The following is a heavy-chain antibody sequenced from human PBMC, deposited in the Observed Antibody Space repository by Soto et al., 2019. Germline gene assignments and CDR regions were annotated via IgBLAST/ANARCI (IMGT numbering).Heavy chain of an antibody. CDR3: ARGGVVASADY. J-gene: IGHJ4*02. D-gene: IGHD2-15*01. CDR2: ITNTGDNM. CDR1: GFTLSDYY. Sequence: QLQLVESGGGLVKPGGSLRLSCVASGFTLSDYYMWWLRQAPGKGLEWVSYITNTGDNMYYADSVKGRFTVSRDNAKNSLYLQMKSLRAEDAAVYYCARGGVVASADYWGRGTLVLVSS. V-gene: IGHV3-11*01.